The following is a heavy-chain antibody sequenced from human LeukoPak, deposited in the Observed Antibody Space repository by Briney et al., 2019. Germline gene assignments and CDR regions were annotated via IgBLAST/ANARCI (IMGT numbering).Heavy chain of an antibody. CDR3: ARPDWNYGQDSPFDI. CDR1: GGSISSSNW. V-gene: IGHV4-4*02. Sequence: PSETLSLTCGVSGGSISSSNWWSWVRQPPGKGLEWIGKIYHSGSTNYNPSLKSRVTISVDKSKNQFSLKLSSVTAADTAVYYCARPDWNYGQDSPFDIWGQGTMVTVSS. J-gene: IGHJ3*02. D-gene: IGHD1-7*01. CDR2: IYHSGST.